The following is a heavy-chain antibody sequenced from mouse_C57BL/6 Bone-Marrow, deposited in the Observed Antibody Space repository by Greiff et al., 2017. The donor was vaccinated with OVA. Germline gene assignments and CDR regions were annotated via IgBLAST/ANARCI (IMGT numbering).Heavy chain of an antibody. CDR3: TTPAYSYFDY. CDR2: IDPENGDT. D-gene: IGHD2-10*01. V-gene: IGHV14-4*01. CDR1: GFNIKDDY. J-gene: IGHJ2*01. Sequence: VQLNQSGAELVRPGASVKLSCTASGFNIKDDYMHWVKQRPEQGLEWIGWIDPENGDTEYASKFQGKATITADTSSNTAYLQLSSLTSEDTAVYYCTTPAYSYFDYWGQGTTLTVSS.